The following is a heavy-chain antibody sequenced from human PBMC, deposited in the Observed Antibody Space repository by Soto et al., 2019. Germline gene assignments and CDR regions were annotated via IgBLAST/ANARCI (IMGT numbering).Heavy chain of an antibody. D-gene: IGHD3-16*01. CDR1: GYTFIRYG. CDR3: ARGGYYDNTWGKLSHYGLDV. J-gene: IGHJ6*02. CDR2: ISPYNDYT. Sequence: QVQLVQSAGEVKKPGASVKVSCKALGYTFIRYGITWVRQAPGQGLEWMGWISPYNDYTIYAQKLQGRVTMTTDTSTRTVYLDLRSLKSDDTAVYYGARGGYYDNTWGKLSHYGLDVWGQGTSVTVSS. V-gene: IGHV1-18*01.